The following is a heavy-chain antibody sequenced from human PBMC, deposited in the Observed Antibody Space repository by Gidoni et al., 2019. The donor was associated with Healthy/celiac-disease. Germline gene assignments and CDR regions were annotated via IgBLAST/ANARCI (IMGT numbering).Heavy chain of an antibody. J-gene: IGHJ3*02. V-gene: IGHV3-64D*08. Sequence: EVQLVESGGGLVQPGGSLRLPCSASGFTFNSYAMHWVRQVPGKGLEYVSAISSNGGSTYYADSVKGRFTITRDNSKNTLYLQMSSLRAEDTAVYYCVKPSAKYSSSWYGIWGQGTMVTVSS. CDR2: ISSNGGST. D-gene: IGHD6-13*01. CDR1: GFTFNSYA. CDR3: VKPSAKYSSSWYGI.